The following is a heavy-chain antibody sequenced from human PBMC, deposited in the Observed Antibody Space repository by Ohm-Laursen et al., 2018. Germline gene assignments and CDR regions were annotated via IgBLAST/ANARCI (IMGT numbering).Heavy chain of an antibody. CDR3: ARAVADAFDI. CDR2: INPNSGGT. D-gene: IGHD4-23*01. V-gene: IGHV1-2*02. CDR1: GYTFTGYY. J-gene: IGHJ3*02. Sequence: GASVKVSCNASGYTFTGYYMHWVRQAPGQGLEWMGGINPNSGGTNYVQKFQGRVAMTRDTSISTAYMELSRLRSDDTAVYYCARAVADAFDIWGQGTMVTVSS.